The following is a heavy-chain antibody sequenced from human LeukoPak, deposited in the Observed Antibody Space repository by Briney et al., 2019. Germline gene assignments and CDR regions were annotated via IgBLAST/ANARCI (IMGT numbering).Heavy chain of an antibody. J-gene: IGHJ1*01. D-gene: IGHD2-21*01. CDR1: GYTLTELS. Sequence: ASVKVSCKVSGYTLTELSMHWVRQAPGKGLEWMGGFDPEDGETIYAQKFQGRVTMTEDTSTDTAYMELSSLRSEDTAVYYCATPLQRNYCGGDYYIGFQHWGQGTLVTVSS. CDR3: ATPLQRNYCGGDYYIGFQH. CDR2: FDPEDGET. V-gene: IGHV1-24*01.